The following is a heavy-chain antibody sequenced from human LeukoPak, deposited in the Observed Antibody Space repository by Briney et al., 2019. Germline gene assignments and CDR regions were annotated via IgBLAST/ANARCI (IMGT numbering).Heavy chain of an antibody. CDR3: ASRGGSGSYFPLGY. J-gene: IGHJ4*02. Sequence: SETLSLTCTVSGGSISSSSYYWGWLRQPPGKGLEWIGSIYYSGSTYYNPSLKSRVTISVDTSKNQFCLKLSSVTAADTAVYYCASRGGSGSYFPLGYWGQGTLVTVSS. CDR2: IYYSGST. D-gene: IGHD3-10*01. CDR1: GGSISSSSYY. V-gene: IGHV4-39*07.